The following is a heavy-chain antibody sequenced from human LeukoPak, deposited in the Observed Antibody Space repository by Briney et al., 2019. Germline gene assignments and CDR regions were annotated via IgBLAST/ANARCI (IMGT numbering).Heavy chain of an antibody. J-gene: IGHJ4*02. Sequence: PSETLSLTCAVYGGSFSGYYWSWIRQPPGKGLEWIGEINHSGSTNYNPSLKSRVTMSVDTSKNQFSLKLSSVTAADTAVYYCARGGRPGIAVAGDYWGQGTLVTVSS. CDR3: ARGGRPGIAVAGDY. CDR2: INHSGST. D-gene: IGHD6-19*01. V-gene: IGHV4-34*01. CDR1: GGSFSGYY.